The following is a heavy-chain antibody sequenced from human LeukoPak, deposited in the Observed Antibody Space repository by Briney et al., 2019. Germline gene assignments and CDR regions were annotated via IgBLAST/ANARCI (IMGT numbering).Heavy chain of an antibody. CDR2: IYYSGST. V-gene: IGHV4-39*01. Sequence: SETLSLTCAVYGGSFSGYYWGWIRQPPGKGLEWIGSIYYSGSTYYNPSLKSRVTISVDTSKNQFSLKLSSVTAADTAVYYCARPNTAMAYYYGMDVWGQGTTVTVSS. D-gene: IGHD5-18*01. CDR3: ARPNTAMAYYYGMDV. J-gene: IGHJ6*02. CDR1: GGSFSGYY.